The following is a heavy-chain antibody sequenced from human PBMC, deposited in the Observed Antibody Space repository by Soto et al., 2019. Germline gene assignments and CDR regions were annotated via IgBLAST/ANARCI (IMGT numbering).Heavy chain of an antibody. V-gene: IGHV4-59*08. CDR3: ARHRYSYGVYYFDY. Sequence: SETLSLTCIVSGGSISNYYWSWIRQPPGKGLGWIGYIYYSGSTNYNPSLTSRVTISVDTSKNQFSLKLSSVTAADTAVYYCARHRYSYGVYYFDYWGQGTLVTVS. D-gene: IGHD5-18*01. J-gene: IGHJ4*02. CDR1: GGSISNYY. CDR2: IYYSGST.